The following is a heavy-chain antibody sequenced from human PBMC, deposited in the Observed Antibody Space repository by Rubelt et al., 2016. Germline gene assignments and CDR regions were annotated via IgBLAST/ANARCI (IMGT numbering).Heavy chain of an antibody. D-gene: IGHD5-18*01. V-gene: IGHV5-51*01. CDR2: IYPGDSDT. CDR3: AGLLQLWPFDY. CDR1: GYSFTSYW. Sequence: EVQLVQSGAEVKKPGESLKISCKGSGYSFTSYWIGWVRQMPGNGMEWMGIIYPGDSDTRYSPAFQVQVTVLADKSISTAYRQRSSLKASDTAMYYGAGLLQLWPFDYWGQGTLVTVSS. J-gene: IGHJ4*02.